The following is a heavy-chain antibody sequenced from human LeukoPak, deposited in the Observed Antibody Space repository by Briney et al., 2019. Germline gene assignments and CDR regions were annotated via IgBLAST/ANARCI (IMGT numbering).Heavy chain of an antibody. CDR3: ARVCRRGIAAAGTDY. CDR2: INPNSGGT. Sequence: VSVTVSCKASGYTFTGYYMHWVRQAPGQGLEWMGWINPNSGGTNYAQKFQGRVTMTRDTSISTAYMELSRLRSDDTAVYYCARVCRRGIAAAGTDYWGQGTLVTVSS. CDR1: GYTFTGYY. V-gene: IGHV1-2*02. D-gene: IGHD6-13*01. J-gene: IGHJ4*02.